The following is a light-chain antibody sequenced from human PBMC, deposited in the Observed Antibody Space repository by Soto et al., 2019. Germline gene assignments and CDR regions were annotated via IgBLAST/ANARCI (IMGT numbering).Light chain of an antibody. CDR3: QQRSNWLFT. V-gene: IGKV3-11*01. CDR1: QSVSSY. Sequence: EIVLTQSPATLSLSPGERATLSCRASQSVSSYLAWYQQKPGQAPRLLIYDASNRATGIPARFSGSGSGTYFTLTISSLEPEDFAVYYFQQRSNWLFTFGQGTRLEIK. J-gene: IGKJ5*01. CDR2: DAS.